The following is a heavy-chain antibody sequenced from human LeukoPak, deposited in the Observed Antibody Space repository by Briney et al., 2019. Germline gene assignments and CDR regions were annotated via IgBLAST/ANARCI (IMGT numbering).Heavy chain of an antibody. CDR3: ARDSDWNYGIYYYYYYMDV. CDR2: ISYDGSNK. Sequence: GGSLRLSCAASGFTFSSYAMHWVRQAPGKGLEWVAVISYDGSNKYYADSVKGRFTISRDNSKNPLYLQMNSLRAEDTAVYYCARDSDWNYGIYYYYYYMDVWGKGTTVTVSS. J-gene: IGHJ6*03. V-gene: IGHV3-30*01. CDR1: GFTFSSYA. D-gene: IGHD1-7*01.